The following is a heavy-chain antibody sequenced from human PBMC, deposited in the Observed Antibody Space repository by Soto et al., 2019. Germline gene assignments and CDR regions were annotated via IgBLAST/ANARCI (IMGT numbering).Heavy chain of an antibody. V-gene: IGHV1-3*01. D-gene: IGHD2-15*01. J-gene: IGHJ6*02. Sequence: ASVKVSCKASGYTFTSNAMHWVRQAPGQRLEWMGWINAGNGNTKNSQKVQGRVTITRDTSASTAYMELSSLRSEDTAVYYCARFIGGASGMDVWGQGTTVTVSS. CDR3: ARFIGGASGMDV. CDR1: GYTFTSNA. CDR2: INAGNGNT.